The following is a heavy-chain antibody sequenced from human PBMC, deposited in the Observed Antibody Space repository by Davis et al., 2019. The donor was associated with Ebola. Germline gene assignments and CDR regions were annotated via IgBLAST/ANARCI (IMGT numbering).Heavy chain of an antibody. J-gene: IGHJ6*02. D-gene: IGHD3-10*01. CDR2: IYSSGST. CDR1: GGSISGFY. Sequence: SETLSLTCTVSGGSISGFYWNWLRQPPGKGLEWIGHIYSSGSTNYNPSLESRVTMSVDTSKNQFSLKLSSVTAADTAVYYCARVAMVRGVIIEDYGMDVWGQGTTVTVSS. CDR3: ARVAMVRGVIIEDYGMDV. V-gene: IGHV4-59*01.